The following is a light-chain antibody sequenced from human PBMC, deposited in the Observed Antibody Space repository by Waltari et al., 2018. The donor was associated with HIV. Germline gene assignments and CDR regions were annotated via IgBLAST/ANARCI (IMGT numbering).Light chain of an antibody. Sequence: GDRVTITCPADVAISDYLVWYQQKPGTAPKVLIYGSSTLQRGVPSRFSGSGSGTNFILTISSLQPEDFATYYSQQSESYPITFGQGTRLDIK. V-gene: IGKV1-9*01. CDR3: QQSESYPIT. CDR2: GSS. J-gene: IGKJ5*01. CDR1: VAISDY.